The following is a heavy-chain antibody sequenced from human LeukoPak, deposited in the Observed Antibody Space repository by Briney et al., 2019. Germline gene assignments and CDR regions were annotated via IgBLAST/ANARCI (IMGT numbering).Heavy chain of an antibody. CDR2: IYHSGST. CDR1: GYSISSGYY. Sequence: SETLSLTCTVSGYSISSGYYWGWIRQPPGKGLEWIGSIYHSGSTYYNPSLKSRVTISVDTSKNQFSLKLSSVTAADTAVYYCARALYSSSRYYYYYYMDVWGKGTTVTVSS. V-gene: IGHV4-38-2*02. D-gene: IGHD6-13*01. CDR3: ARALYSSSRYYYYYYMDV. J-gene: IGHJ6*03.